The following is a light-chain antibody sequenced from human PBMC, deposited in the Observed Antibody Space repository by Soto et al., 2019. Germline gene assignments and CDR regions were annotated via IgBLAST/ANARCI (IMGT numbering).Light chain of an antibody. Sequence: IVLTQSPNTLSVSPGDRATLSCRASPGITSAFLAWYQQKPGQAPRLLIYGASTRATGIPDRFTGSGSGTDITLTISRLEPEDFAVYYCQEYGSSLALTFGGGTKVEI. CDR2: GAS. CDR1: PGITSAF. CDR3: QEYGSSLALT. J-gene: IGKJ4*01. V-gene: IGKV3-20*01.